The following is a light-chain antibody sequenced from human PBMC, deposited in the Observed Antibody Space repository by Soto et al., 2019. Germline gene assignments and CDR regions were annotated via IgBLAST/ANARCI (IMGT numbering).Light chain of an antibody. Sequence: QSALTQPASVSGSPGQSITISCAGTSSDVGTYNYVSWCQQHPGKAPKLLIFDVTNRPSGVSNRFSGSKSANTASLTISGLQAEDEADYYCSSYTSSSTLVFGGGTQLTVL. CDR1: SSDVGTYNY. CDR2: DVT. CDR3: SSYTSSSTLV. J-gene: IGLJ2*01. V-gene: IGLV2-14*01.